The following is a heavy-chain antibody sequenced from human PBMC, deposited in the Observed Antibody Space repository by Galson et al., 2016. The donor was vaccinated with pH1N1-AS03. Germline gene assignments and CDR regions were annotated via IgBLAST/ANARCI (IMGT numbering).Heavy chain of an antibody. CDR3: AKDRVRLQVTESSAFDI. J-gene: IGHJ3*02. D-gene: IGHD4-23*01. Sequence: SLRLSCAASGFTITKYWMSWVRQAPGKGLEWVANIKYDGSGKKYVDSVRGRFTISRDNSKNMLYLQMNSLRAEDSAAYYCAKDRVRLQVTESSAFDIWGQGTMVTVSS. CDR2: IKYDGSGK. V-gene: IGHV3-7*01. CDR1: GFTITKYW.